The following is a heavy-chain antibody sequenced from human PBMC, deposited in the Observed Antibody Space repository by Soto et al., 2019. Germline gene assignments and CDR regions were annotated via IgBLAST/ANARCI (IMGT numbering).Heavy chain of an antibody. D-gene: IGHD3-10*01. CDR1: GFTFSNAW. J-gene: IGHJ4*02. CDR3: TTDPSLWFGELLPTSEEYYFDY. Sequence: GGSLRLSCAASGFTFSNAWMNWVRQAPGKGLEWVGRIKSKTDGGTTDYAAPVKGRFTISRDDSKNTLYLQMNSLETEDTAVYYCTTDPSLWFGELLPTSEEYYFDYWGQGTLVTVSS. CDR2: IKSKTDGGTT. V-gene: IGHV3-15*07.